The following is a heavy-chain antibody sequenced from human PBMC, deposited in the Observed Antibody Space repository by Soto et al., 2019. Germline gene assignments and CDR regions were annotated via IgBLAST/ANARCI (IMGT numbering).Heavy chain of an antibody. D-gene: IGHD6-13*01. CDR3: ASLAAAGTGY. V-gene: IGHV1-69*06. J-gene: IGHJ4*02. Sequence: GASVKVSCKASGGTFSSYAISWVRQAPGQGLEWMGGIIPIFGTANYAQKFQGRVTITADKSTSTAYMELSSLRSEDTAVYYCASLAAAGTGYWGQGTLVTVSS. CDR2: IIPIFGTA. CDR1: GGTFSSYA.